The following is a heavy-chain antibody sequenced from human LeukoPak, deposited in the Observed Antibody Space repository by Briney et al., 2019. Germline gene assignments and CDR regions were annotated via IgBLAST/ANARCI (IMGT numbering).Heavy chain of an antibody. CDR2: IKQDGGEK. J-gene: IGHJ4*02. CDR3: TTDQDTAMAQPFDY. V-gene: IGHV3-7*01. CDR1: GFIFSDYW. D-gene: IGHD5-18*01. Sequence: GGSLRLSCGVSGFIFSDYWMNWVRQAPGKGLEWVASIKQDGGEKSYVDSVKGRFTISRDNAKNSLYLQMSSLRAEDTAVYYCTTDQDTAMAQPFDYWGQGTLVTVSS.